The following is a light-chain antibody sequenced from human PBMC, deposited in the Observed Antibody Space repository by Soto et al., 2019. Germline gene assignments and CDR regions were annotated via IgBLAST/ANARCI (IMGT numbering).Light chain of an antibody. Sequence: QSVLAKPASVSGYPGQSITISCTGRSSDVGGYNYVSWYQQHPGKAPKFMIYEVSRRPSGVSNRFSGSKSGNTASLTVSGLQAEDEADYYCSSYTTSNTDVFGTGTKVT. J-gene: IGLJ1*01. CDR1: SSDVGGYNY. V-gene: IGLV2-14*01. CDR2: EVS. CDR3: SSYTTSNTDV.